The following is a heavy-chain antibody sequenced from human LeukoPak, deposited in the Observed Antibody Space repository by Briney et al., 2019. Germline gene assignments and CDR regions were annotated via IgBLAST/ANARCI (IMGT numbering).Heavy chain of an antibody. CDR1: SGSFSGYY. CDR2: INHSGST. V-gene: IGHV4-34*01. CDR3: ARGDSGYSYGIDY. J-gene: IGHJ4*02. Sequence: SETLSLTCAVYSGSFSGYYWSWIRQPPGKGLEWIGEINHSGSTNYNPSLKSRVTISVDTSKNQFSLKLSSVTAADTAVYYCARGDSGYSYGIDYWGQGTLVTVSS. D-gene: IGHD5-18*01.